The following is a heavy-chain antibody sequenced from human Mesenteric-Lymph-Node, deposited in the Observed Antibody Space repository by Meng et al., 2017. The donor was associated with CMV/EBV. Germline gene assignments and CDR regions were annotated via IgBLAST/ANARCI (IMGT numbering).Heavy chain of an antibody. CDR1: GGSVSSTTYY. V-gene: IGHV4-61*01. CDR2: IYHSGGT. Sequence: GSLRLSCTVSGGSVSSTTYYWSWIRQPPGKGLEWIGYIYHSGGTNYNPSLKSRVTISIDTSKNQFSLKVNSVTAADSAMYYCARVPVGASYYFDYWGQGRLVIVSS. D-gene: IGHD1-26*01. J-gene: IGHJ4*02. CDR3: ARVPVGASYYFDY.